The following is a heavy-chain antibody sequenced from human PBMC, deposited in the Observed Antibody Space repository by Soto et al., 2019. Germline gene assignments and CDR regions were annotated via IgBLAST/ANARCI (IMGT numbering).Heavy chain of an antibody. CDR1: GYSFTSYW. J-gene: IGHJ5*02. CDR2: IDPSDSYT. CDR3: ASRRPGYSSGWYR. D-gene: IGHD6-19*01. V-gene: IGHV5-10-1*01. Sequence: PGESLKISCKGSGYSFTSYWISWVRQMPGKGLEWMGRIDPSDSYTNYSPSFQGHVTISADKSISTAYLQWSSLKASDTAMYYCASRRPGYSSGWYRWGQGTLVTVSS.